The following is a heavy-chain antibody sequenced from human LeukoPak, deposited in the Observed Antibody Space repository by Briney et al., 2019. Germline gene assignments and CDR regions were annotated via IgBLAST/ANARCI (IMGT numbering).Heavy chain of an antibody. V-gene: IGHV4-39*01. CDR1: GGSISSSTYY. CDR2: INYSGNT. Sequence: SETLSLTCTVSGGSISSSTYYWGWIRQPPGKGLEWIGSINYSGNTYYNSSLKSRVTISVDTSNNQFSLRLSSVTAADTAAYYCASPSISSYTYDYWGQGTLVTVSS. D-gene: IGHD6-6*01. CDR3: ASPSISSYTYDY. J-gene: IGHJ4*02.